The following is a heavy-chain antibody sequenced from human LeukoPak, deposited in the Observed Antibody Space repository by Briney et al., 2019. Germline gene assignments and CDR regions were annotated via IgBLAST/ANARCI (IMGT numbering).Heavy chain of an antibody. Sequence: PGGSLRLSCAASGFSFSRSWMNWVRQAPGKGVEWVANIKQDGSEKYYVDSVKGRFTISRDNAKNALYLQMNSLRAEDTAVYYCASSLIAVATFDYWGQGTLVTVSS. V-gene: IGHV3-7*01. CDR1: GFSFSRSW. J-gene: IGHJ4*02. CDR3: ASSLIAVATFDY. CDR2: IKQDGSEK. D-gene: IGHD6-19*01.